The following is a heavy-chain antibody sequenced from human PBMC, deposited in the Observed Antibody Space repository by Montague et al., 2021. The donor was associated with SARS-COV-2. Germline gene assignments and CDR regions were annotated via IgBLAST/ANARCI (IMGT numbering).Heavy chain of an antibody. CDR2: INHSGST. V-gene: IGHV4-34*01. J-gene: IGHJ4*02. Sequence: SETLSLTCAVYGGSFSGYYWSWIRQPPGKELEWIGEINHSGSTNXXPSLKSRVTISVDTSKNQFSLKLSSVTAADTAVYYCARGSSFVTIFGVVITDPLFDYWGQGTLVTVSS. D-gene: IGHD3-3*01. CDR3: ARGSSFVTIFGVVITDPLFDY. CDR1: GGSFSGYY.